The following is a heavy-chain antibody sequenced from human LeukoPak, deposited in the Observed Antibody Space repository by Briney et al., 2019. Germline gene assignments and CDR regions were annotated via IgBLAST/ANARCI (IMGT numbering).Heavy chain of an antibody. V-gene: IGHV4-34*01. J-gene: IGHJ4*02. D-gene: IGHD3-16*01. Sequence: SETLSLTCAVYGGSFSGYYWSWIRQPPGKGLEWIGEINHSGSTNYNPSLKSRVTISVDTSKNQFSLKLSSVTAADTAVYYCARESGGSRPLDHWGQGTPVTVSS. CDR1: GGSFSGYY. CDR3: ARESGGSRPLDH. CDR2: INHSGST.